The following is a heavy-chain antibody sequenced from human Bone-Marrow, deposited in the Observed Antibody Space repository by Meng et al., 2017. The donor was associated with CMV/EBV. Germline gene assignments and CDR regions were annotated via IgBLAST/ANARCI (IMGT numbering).Heavy chain of an antibody. CDR2: ISSSGSTI. J-gene: IGHJ4*02. D-gene: IGHD2-2*02. V-gene: IGHV3-11*01. Sequence: GESLKISCAASRFTFSDYYMSWIRQAPGKGLEWVSYISSSGSTIYYADSVKGRFTISRDNAKKSLYLQMNSLRAEDTAVYYCARRLYAIDYWGQGKLVTVYS. CDR1: RFTFSDYY. CDR3: ARRLYAIDY.